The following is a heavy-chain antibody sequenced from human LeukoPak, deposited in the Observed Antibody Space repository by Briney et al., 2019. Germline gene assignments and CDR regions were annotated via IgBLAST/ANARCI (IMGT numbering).Heavy chain of an antibody. J-gene: IGHJ4*02. D-gene: IGHD6-19*01. CDR1: GGTFSSYA. CDR3: ASSGWYSYYFDY. Sequence: ASVKVSCKASGGTFSSYAISWVRQAPGQGLEWMGGITPIFGTANYAQKFQGRVTITADESTSTAYMELSSLRSEDTAVYYCASSGWYSYYFDYWGQGTLVTVSS. CDR2: ITPIFGTA. V-gene: IGHV1-69*13.